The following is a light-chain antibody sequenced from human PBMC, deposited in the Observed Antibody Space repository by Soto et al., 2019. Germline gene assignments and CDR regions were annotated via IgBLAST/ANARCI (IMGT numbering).Light chain of an antibody. CDR2: GAY. V-gene: IGKV3-20*01. CDR3: QQYSNWWT. J-gene: IGKJ1*01. Sequence: IASIRSPGTLSLSQVERASXSCRASQSVSSNCLGYYQQKGGQPPRLLVYGAYSRATGIPDSFGGGGSWADLTLTSSIVKAEDCAVYYWQQYSNWWTFGQWTKVDIK. CDR1: QSVSSNC.